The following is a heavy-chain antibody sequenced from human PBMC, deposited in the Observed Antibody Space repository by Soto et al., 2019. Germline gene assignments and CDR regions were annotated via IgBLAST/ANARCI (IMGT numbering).Heavy chain of an antibody. D-gene: IGHD5-12*01. CDR2: IRADGSAT. CDR3: ARDVGGSNAMFDY. J-gene: IGHJ4*02. Sequence: EVHLSESGGGLVQPGGSLRLSCAASGFTFSSYAMAWVRQAPGEGLQWVSTIRADGSATHYADSVKGRFTISRDNSKSTLYLQMNTLRAEETALYYCARDVGGSNAMFDYWGQGTVVTVSS. V-gene: IGHV3-23*01. CDR1: GFTFSSYA.